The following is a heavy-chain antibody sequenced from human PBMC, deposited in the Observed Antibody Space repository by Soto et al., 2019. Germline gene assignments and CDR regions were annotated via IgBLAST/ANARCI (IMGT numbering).Heavy chain of an antibody. Sequence: LRLSCAASGFTVSSNYMSWVRQAPGKGLEWVSVIYSGGSTYYADSVKGRFTISRDNSKNTLYLQMNTLRAEDTAAYYCARTVVATPYYFDYWGLGTLVTVSS. D-gene: IGHD2-2*01. CDR1: GFTVSSNY. CDR2: IYSGGST. V-gene: IGHV3-53*01. J-gene: IGHJ4*02. CDR3: ARTVVATPYYFDY.